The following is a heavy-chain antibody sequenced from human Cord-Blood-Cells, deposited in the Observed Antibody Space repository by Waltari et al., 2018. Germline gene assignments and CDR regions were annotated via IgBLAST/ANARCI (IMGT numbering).Heavy chain of an antibody. V-gene: IGHV3-53*02. CDR2: IYSGGST. D-gene: IGHD6-13*01. J-gene: IGHJ4*02. CDR1: GFTVSSNY. Sequence: EVQLVETGGGLIQPGGSLRLSCAASGFTVSSNYMSWVRQAPGKGLGWVSVIYSGGSTYYADSVKGRFTISRDNSKNTLYLQMNSLRAEDTAVYYCAREGSSSWFDYWGQGTLVTVSS. CDR3: AREGSSSWFDY.